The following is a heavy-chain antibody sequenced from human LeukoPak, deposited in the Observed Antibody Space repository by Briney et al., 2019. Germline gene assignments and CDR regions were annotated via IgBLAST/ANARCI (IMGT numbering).Heavy chain of an antibody. Sequence: GGSLRLSCAPSGLNFSSYAMHWVRQAPGKGQEWVAVISYDGSNKYYADSVKGRFTISGDKSKNTLYLQMNSLRPEDTAFDYCARGPGPIAGAKNPFDIWGQGTMVTVSS. V-gene: IGHV3-30*01. CDR3: ARGPGPIAGAKNPFDI. CDR2: ISYDGSNK. J-gene: IGHJ3*02. CDR1: GLNFSSYA. D-gene: IGHD1-26*01.